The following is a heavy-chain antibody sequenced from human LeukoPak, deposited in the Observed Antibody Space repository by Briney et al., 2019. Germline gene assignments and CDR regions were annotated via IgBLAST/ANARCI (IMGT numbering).Heavy chain of an antibody. J-gene: IGHJ4*02. Sequence: GGSLSLSCAASGFPLSSYAMHWVRQAPGKGLEWLAVISYDGSNKYYADSVKGRFTISRDNSKNTLYLQMNSLRAEDTAVYYCARASLYGEGAGFTDYWGQGTLVTISS. CDR2: ISYDGSNK. D-gene: IGHD4-17*01. CDR3: ARASLYGEGAGFTDY. CDR1: GFPLSSYA. V-gene: IGHV3-30-3*01.